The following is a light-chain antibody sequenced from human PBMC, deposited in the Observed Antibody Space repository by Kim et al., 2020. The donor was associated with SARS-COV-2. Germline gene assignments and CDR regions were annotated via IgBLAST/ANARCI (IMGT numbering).Light chain of an antibody. CDR2: GAS. J-gene: IGKJ4*01. CDR1: QRVCRDY. V-gene: IGKV3-20*01. Sequence: LCQRERATPSCGASQRVCRDYLPWYKQKPGQAPRLLIYGASSRATGIPDRFRGSGSGTDFTLTISRLEPEDFEVYYCQRYGTSVTFGGGTKVDIK. CDR3: QRYGTSVT.